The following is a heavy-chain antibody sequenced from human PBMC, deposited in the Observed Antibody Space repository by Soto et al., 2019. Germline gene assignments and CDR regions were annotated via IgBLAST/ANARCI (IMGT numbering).Heavy chain of an antibody. J-gene: IGHJ5*02. D-gene: IGHD2-15*01. V-gene: IGHV4-30-2*01. CDR2: IYHSGST. CDR1: GGSISSGGYS. CDR3: ARGGYCSGGSCYPRWFDP. Sequence: QLQLQESGSGLVKPSQTLSLTCAVSGGSISSGGYSWSWIRQPPGKGLEWIGYIYHSGSTYYNPSLKSRVNISVDRSKDQFSMKLSSVTVADTAVYYCARGGYCSGGSCYPRWFDPWGQGTLVTVSS.